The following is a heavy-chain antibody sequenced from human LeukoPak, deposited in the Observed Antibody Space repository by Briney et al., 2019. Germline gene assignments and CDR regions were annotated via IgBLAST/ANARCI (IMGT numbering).Heavy chain of an antibody. Sequence: GASVKVSCKASGYTFTSYGISWVRQAPGQGLEWMGWISAYNGNTNYAQKLQGRVTMTTDTSTSTAYMELRSLRSDDTAVYYCAKGAQGYYYGSGSYYYWGQGTLVTVSS. V-gene: IGHV1-18*01. CDR1: GYTFTSYG. CDR2: ISAYNGNT. D-gene: IGHD3-10*01. CDR3: AKGAQGYYYGSGSYYY. J-gene: IGHJ4*02.